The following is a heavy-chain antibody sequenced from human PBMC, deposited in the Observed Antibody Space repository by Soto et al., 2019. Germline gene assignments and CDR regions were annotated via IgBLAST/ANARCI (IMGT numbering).Heavy chain of an antibody. D-gene: IGHD2-15*01. CDR2: IYYSGST. CDR1: GGSISSGGYY. Sequence: QVQLQESGPGLVKPSQTLSLTCTVSGGSISSGGYYWSWIRQHPGKGLEWIGYIYYSGSTYYNPSLKSRVTISVDTSKSQSSLKLSSVTAADTAVYYCARVYCSGGSCYEFDYWGQGTLVTVSS. V-gene: IGHV4-31*03. CDR3: ARVYCSGGSCYEFDY. J-gene: IGHJ4*02.